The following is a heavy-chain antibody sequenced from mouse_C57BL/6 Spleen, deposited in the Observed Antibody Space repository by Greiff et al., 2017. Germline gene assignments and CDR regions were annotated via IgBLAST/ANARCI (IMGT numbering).Heavy chain of an antibody. J-gene: IGHJ3*01. D-gene: IGHD2-3*01. CDR3: ARAADDGYYPGWFAY. CDR1: GYTFTSYG. Sequence: QVQLQQSGAELARPGASVKLSCKASGYTFTSYGISWVKQRTGQGLEWIGEIYPRSGNTYYNEKFKGKATLTADKSSSTAYMELRSLTSEDSVVYFCARAADDGYYPGWFAYWGQGTLVTVSA. CDR2: IYPRSGNT. V-gene: IGHV1-81*01.